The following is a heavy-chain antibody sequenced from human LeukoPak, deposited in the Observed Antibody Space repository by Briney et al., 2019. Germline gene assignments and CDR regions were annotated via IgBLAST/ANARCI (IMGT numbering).Heavy chain of an antibody. CDR1: GGTFSSYA. CDR3: ARDLLKYYDFWSGSTKDDAFDI. D-gene: IGHD3-3*01. V-gene: IGHV1-18*01. CDR2: ISAYNGNT. Sequence: ASVKVSCKASGGTFSSYAISWVRQAPGQGLEWMGWISAYNGNTNYAQKLQGRVTMTTDTSTSTAYMELRSLRSDDTAVYYCARDLLKYYDFWSGSTKDDAFDIWGQGTMVTVSS. J-gene: IGHJ3*02.